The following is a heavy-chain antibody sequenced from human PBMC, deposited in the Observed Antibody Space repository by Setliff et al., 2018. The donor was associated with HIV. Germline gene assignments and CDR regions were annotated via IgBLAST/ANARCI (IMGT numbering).Heavy chain of an antibody. CDR1: GGSISDDKW. CDR2: IYHTGRT. Sequence: SETLSLTCAVSGGSISDDKWWDWVRQPPGKGLEWIGEIYHTGRTNYDSSLKSRVTMSVDKTKNEFSLKMTSVTAADTAIYYCARARTDYYDRRRRSHYYIDVWARGATVTVSS. V-gene: IGHV4-4*02. J-gene: IGHJ6*03. CDR3: ARARTDYYDRRRRSHYYIDV. D-gene: IGHD3-22*01.